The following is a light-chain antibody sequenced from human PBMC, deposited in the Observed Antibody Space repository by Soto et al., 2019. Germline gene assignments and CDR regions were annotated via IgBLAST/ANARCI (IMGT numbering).Light chain of an antibody. Sequence: IVMTQSTDSLAVSLGERATINCNSSHTFLYSSNNKNYLAWYQQKPGQPPKLLIYWASTRESGVPDRFSGSGSGTDFTLTISSLQAEDVAVYYCQQYYSTPLTFGGGTKVDIK. CDR3: QQYYSTPLT. J-gene: IGKJ4*01. CDR2: WAS. CDR1: HTFLYSSNNKNY. V-gene: IGKV4-1*01.